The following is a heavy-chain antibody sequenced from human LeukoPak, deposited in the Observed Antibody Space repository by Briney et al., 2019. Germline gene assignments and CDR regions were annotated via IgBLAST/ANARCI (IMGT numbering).Heavy chain of an antibody. CDR3: VKERGPFDAFDI. Sequence: GRSLRLSCAASGFTFSTYGMHWVRQAPGKGLEWVTVIWSDGTNRFYADSVKGRFTFSRDNSKNTLSLQMNSLRAEDTAVYYCVKERGPFDAFDIWGHGTMVTVSS. V-gene: IGHV3-33*06. J-gene: IGHJ3*02. CDR2: IWSDGTNR. CDR1: GFTFSTYG.